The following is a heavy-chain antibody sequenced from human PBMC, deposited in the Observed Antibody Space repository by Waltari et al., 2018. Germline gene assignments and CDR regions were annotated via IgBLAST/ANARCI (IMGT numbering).Heavy chain of an antibody. J-gene: IGHJ4*02. CDR1: GFTFSSYW. CDR3: TRGSGSYYAQYYFDY. CDR2: IKQDGSEK. D-gene: IGHD1-26*01. Sequence: EVQLVESGGGLVQPGGSLRLSCAASGFTFSSYWMSWVRQAPGKGLEWVANIKQDGSEKSYVDSVKGRFTISRDNAKNSLYLQMNSLRAEDTAVYYCTRGSGSYYAQYYFDYWGQGTLVTVSS. V-gene: IGHV3-7*01.